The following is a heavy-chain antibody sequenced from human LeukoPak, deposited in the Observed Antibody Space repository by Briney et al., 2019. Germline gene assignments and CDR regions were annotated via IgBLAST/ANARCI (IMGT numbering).Heavy chain of an antibody. D-gene: IGHD4-23*01. V-gene: IGHV3-48*03. CDR1: GFTFSSYE. Sequence: GGSLILSCAASGFTFSSYEMNWVRQAPGKGLEWLSYIRSSGSPIYYADSVKGRFTISRDNGKNSLYLQMDDLRAEDTAVYYCASLYGGNLYSGLDVWGQGTTVTVSS. J-gene: IGHJ6*02. CDR3: ASLYGGNLYSGLDV. CDR2: IRSSGSPI.